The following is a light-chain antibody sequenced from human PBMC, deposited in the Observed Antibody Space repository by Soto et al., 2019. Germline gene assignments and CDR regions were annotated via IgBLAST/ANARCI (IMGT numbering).Light chain of an antibody. J-gene: IGKJ5*01. CDR1: QSISHW. CDR3: HQLNTYPQT. Sequence: DIQKSQHPCKLPEVVGDRVRITNPASQSISHWLAWYQQKPGTASKLLISHAYTLESGVQCSFSGSGAGPEFTLITSSLQPQASEPYASHQLNTYPQTFGQGTRLEI. CDR2: HAY. V-gene: IGKV1-5*01.